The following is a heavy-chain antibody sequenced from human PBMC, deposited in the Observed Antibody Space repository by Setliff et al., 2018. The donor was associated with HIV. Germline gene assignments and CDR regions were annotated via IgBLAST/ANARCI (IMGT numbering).Heavy chain of an antibody. Sequence: ASVKVSCKASGYTFTGYHIHWVRQAPGQGLEWMGWINPNIGGTNSAQKFQGRVTMTRDTSISTAYMDLSRLRSDDTAVYYCARDRVAVAGKEEYFQHWGQGTLVTVSS. CDR1: GYTFTGYH. CDR3: ARDRVAVAGKEEYFQH. D-gene: IGHD6-19*01. CDR2: INPNIGGT. V-gene: IGHV1-2*02. J-gene: IGHJ1*01.